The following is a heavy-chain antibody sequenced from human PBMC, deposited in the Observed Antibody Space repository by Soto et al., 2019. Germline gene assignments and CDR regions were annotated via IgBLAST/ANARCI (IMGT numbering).Heavy chain of an antibody. V-gene: IGHV1-69*19. Sequence: QVQLVQSGAEMKKPGSSVKVSCQSSGGTFNTYAMNWVRQAPGQGPEWMGDISPMFGAANYAPKCQGRVTITAHESTGTSYMQLSSLTSEDTALYFCAREVQVHTPAFVYWGQGTLVTVSS. D-gene: IGHD3-10*01. J-gene: IGHJ4*02. CDR3: AREVQVHTPAFVY. CDR1: GGTFNTYA. CDR2: ISPMFGAA.